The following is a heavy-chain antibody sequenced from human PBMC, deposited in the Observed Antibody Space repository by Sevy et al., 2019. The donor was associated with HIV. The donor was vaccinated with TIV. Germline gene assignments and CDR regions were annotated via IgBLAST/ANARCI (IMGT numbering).Heavy chain of an antibody. CDR1: GFTFGDYA. J-gene: IGHJ4*02. Sequence: GGSLRLSCTSSGFTFGDYAMSWFRQAPGKGLEWVAFIRRNSHEPYGGTTEYAASVKGRFTISRDDSISIAYLQMNSLKTEDTAVYYCTRGLATADTPEYYFDYWGQGILVTVSS. CDR2: IRRNSHEPYGGTT. CDR3: TRGLATADTPEYYFDY. D-gene: IGHD5-12*01. V-gene: IGHV3-49*03.